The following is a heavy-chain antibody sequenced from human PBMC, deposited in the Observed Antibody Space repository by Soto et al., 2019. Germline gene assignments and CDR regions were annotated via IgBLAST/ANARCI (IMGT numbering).Heavy chain of an antibody. CDR3: AKTAPEYSSSGGFDY. CDR1: GFTFSSYG. V-gene: IGHV3-30*18. J-gene: IGHJ4*02. CDR2: ISYDGSNK. Sequence: GGSVRVSCAASGFTFSSYGMHWVRQAPGKGLEWVAVISYDGSNKYYADSVKGRFTISRDNSKNTLYLQMNSLRAEDTAVYYCAKTAPEYSSSGGFDYWGQCTRVTVS. D-gene: IGHD6-6*01.